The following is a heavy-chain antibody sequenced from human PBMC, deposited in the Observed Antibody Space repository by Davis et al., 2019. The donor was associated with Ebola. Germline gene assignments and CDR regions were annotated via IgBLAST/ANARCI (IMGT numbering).Heavy chain of an antibody. CDR2: INPNSGGT. V-gene: IGHV1-2*02. CDR3: ASARDLAVAGMRSGFDY. J-gene: IGHJ4*02. CDR1: GYTFTGYY. Sequence: ASVTVSCKASGYTFTGYYMHWVRQAPGQGLEWMGWINPNSGGTNYAQKFQGRVTMTRDTSISTAYMELSRLRSDDTAVYYCASARDLAVAGMRSGFDYWGQGALVTVSS. D-gene: IGHD6-19*01.